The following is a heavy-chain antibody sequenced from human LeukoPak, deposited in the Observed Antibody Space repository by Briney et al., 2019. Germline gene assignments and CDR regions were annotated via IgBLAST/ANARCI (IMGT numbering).Heavy chain of an antibody. CDR3: AKDIHILTDY. J-gene: IGHJ4*02. CDR1: GFTFSSYS. D-gene: IGHD2-21*01. Sequence: GGSLRLSCAASGFTFSSYSMHWVRQAPGKGLVWVSRIDGRGTNTDYADSVRGRFTISRDNAKNTVSLQLNSLRPEDTAVYYCAKDIHILTDYWGQGTLVTVSS. V-gene: IGHV3-74*01. CDR2: IDGRGTNT.